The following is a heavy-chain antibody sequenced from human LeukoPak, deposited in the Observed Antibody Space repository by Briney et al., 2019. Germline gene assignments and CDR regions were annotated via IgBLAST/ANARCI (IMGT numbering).Heavy chain of an antibody. CDR2: INPNSGGT. CDR1: GYTFTGYY. CDR3: AKLVITIFGVIINPPDY. D-gene: IGHD3-3*01. Sequence: ASVKVSCKASGYTFTGYYMHWVRQAPGQGLEWMGRINPNSGGTNYAQKFQGRVTMTRDTSISTAYMELSRLRSDDTAVYYCAKLVITIFGVIINPPDYWGQGTLVTVS. J-gene: IGHJ4*02. V-gene: IGHV1-2*06.